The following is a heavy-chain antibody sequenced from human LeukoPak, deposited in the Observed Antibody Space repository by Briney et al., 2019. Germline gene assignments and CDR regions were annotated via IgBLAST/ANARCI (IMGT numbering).Heavy chain of an antibody. D-gene: IGHD5-18*01. CDR1: GYSFTSYW. CDR2: IYPGDSDT. V-gene: IGHV5-51*01. CDR3: ARADTAMVAPNDAFDI. J-gene: IGHJ3*02. Sequence: GESLKIPCKGSGYSFTSYWIGWVRQMPGKGLEWMGIIYPGDSDTRYSPSFQGQVTISADKSISTAYLQWSSLKASDTAMYYCARADTAMVAPNDAFDIWGQGTMVTVSS.